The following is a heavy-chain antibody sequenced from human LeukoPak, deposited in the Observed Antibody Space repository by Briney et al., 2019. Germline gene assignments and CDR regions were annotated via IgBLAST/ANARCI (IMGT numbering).Heavy chain of an antibody. CDR3: ARDIGSLEYFDY. CDR1: GFTFSSYE. D-gene: IGHD3-3*01. Sequence: TGGPLRLSCAASGFTFSSYEMNWVRQAPGKGLEWVSYISSSGSTIYYADSVKGRFTISRDNAKNSLYLQMNSLRAEDTAVYYCARDIGSLEYFDYWGQGTLVTVSS. CDR2: ISSSGSTI. V-gene: IGHV3-48*03. J-gene: IGHJ4*02.